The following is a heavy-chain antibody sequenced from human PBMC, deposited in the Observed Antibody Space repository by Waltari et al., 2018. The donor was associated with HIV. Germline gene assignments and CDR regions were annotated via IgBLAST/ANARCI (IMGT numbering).Heavy chain of an antibody. CDR3: ARTYYYDSTSLYYFDY. J-gene: IGHJ4*02. CDR1: GGSISSGGYY. Sequence: QVQLQESGPGLVKPSQTLSLTCTVSGGSISSGGYYWSWIRQHPGKGLEWIGYSHYSGSTYYNPSLKSRVTISVDTSKHQFSLKLSSVTAADTAVYYCARTYYYDSTSLYYFDYWGQGTLVTVSS. D-gene: IGHD3-22*01. V-gene: IGHV4-31*03. CDR2: SHYSGST.